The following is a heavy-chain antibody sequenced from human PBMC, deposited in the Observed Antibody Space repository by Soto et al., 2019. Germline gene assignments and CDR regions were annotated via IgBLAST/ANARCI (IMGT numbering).Heavy chain of an antibody. J-gene: IGHJ6*03. Sequence: GASLRLACAASGFTFSSYAMSWVRQAPGKGLEWVSAISGSGGSTYYADSVKGRFTISRDNSKNTLYLQMNSLRAEDTAVYYCAKSVRYYYYYMDVWGKGTTVTVSS. CDR3: AKSVRYYYYYMDV. V-gene: IGHV3-23*01. CDR1: GFTFSSYA. CDR2: ISGSGGST. D-gene: IGHD3-16*02.